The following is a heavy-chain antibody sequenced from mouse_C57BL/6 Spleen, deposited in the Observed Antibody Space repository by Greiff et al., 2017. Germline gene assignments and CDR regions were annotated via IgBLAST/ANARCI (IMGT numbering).Heavy chain of an antibody. V-gene: IGHV1-59*01. CDR2: IDPSDSYT. J-gene: IGHJ4*01. CDR1: GYTFTSYW. Sequence: QVQLQQPGAELVRPGTSVKLSCKASGYTFTSYWMHWVKQRPGQGLEWIGVIDPSDSYTNYNQKFKGKATLTVDTSSSTAYMQLSSLTSEDSAVYYCARIPGYGNYPHYAMDYWGQGTSVTVSS. CDR3: ARIPGYGNYPHYAMDY. D-gene: IGHD2-1*01.